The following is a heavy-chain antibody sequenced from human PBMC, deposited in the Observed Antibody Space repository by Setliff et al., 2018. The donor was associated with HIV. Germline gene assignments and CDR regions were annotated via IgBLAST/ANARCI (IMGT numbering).Heavy chain of an antibody. CDR3: ATPMFPNYHDNSVLID. J-gene: IGHJ1*01. V-gene: IGHV1-8*03. CDR2: LNPKSGDT. D-gene: IGHD3-22*01. Sequence: ASVKVSCKTSGYTFTSYDVHWVRQATGQGLEWMGYLNPKSGDTGSAQRFQDRLTITADTSVSTAYLELGSLRSDDTAVYYCATPMFPNYHDNSVLIDWGQGTPVAVSS. CDR1: GYTFTSYD.